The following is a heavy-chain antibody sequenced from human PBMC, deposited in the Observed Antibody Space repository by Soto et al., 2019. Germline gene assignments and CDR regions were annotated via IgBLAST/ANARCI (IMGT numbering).Heavy chain of an antibody. V-gene: IGHV3-30*03. CDR3: ATANYYYGMDV. Sequence: GGSLRLSCAASGFTFSSYGMHWVRQAPGKGLEWVAVISYDGSNKYYADSVKGRFTTSRDNSKNTLYLQMNSLRAEDTAVYYCATANYYYGMDVWGQGTTVTVSS. J-gene: IGHJ6*02. CDR1: GFTFSSYG. CDR2: ISYDGSNK.